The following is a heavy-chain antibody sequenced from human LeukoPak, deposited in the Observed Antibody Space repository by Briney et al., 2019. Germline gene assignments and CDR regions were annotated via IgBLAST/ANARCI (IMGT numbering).Heavy chain of an antibody. CDR1: GGSFSGYY. CDR2: INHSGST. Sequence: SETLSLTCAVYGGSFSGYYWSWIRQPPGKGLEWIGEINHSGSTNYNPSLKSRVTISVDTSKNQFSLKLSSVTAADTAVYYCARIPIVGATTPDYWGQGTLVTVSS. D-gene: IGHD1-26*01. V-gene: IGHV4-34*01. J-gene: IGHJ4*02. CDR3: ARIPIVGATTPDY.